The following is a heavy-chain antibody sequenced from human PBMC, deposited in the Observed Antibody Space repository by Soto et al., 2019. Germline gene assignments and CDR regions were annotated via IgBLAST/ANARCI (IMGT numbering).Heavy chain of an antibody. D-gene: IGHD5-12*01. J-gene: IGHJ4*02. V-gene: IGHV1-3*01. CDR1: GYTFTSYA. CDR2: INAGNGNT. CDR3: ARAGCGYDCDLFAS. Sequence: GASVKVSCKASGYTFTSYAMHWVRQAPGQRLEWMGWINAGNGNTKYSQKFQGRVTITRDTSASTAYMELSSLRSEDTAVYYCARAGCGYDCDLFASRGRRPLVTVCS.